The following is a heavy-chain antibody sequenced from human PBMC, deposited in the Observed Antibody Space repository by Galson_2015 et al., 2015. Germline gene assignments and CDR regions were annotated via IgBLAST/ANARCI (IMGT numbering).Heavy chain of an antibody. CDR3: ARETSATGYGDH. CDR1: GDTFSNYH. Sequence: SVKVCCKASGDTFSNYHIHWVRQGPGHGLEWMGIVTPGSGATRYAEKFQGRVIMTGDLSTTTAFLELSSLRSDDTALYYCARETSATGYGDHWGQGTLVTVSS. J-gene: IGHJ4*02. V-gene: IGHV1-46*01. D-gene: IGHD5-12*01. CDR2: VTPGSGAT.